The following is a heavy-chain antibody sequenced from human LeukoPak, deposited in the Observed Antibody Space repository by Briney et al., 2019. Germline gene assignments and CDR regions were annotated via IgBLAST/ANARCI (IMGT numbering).Heavy chain of an antibody. J-gene: IGHJ4*02. V-gene: IGHV3-48*01. CDR3: ARVDLPTYYYDSSGHFDY. D-gene: IGHD3-22*01. Sequence: GGSLRLSCAASGFTFSSYSMNWVRQAPGKGLEWVSYISSSSTIYYADSVKGRFTISRDNAKNSLYLQMNSLRAEDTAVYYCARVDLPTYYYDSSGHFDYWGQGTLVTVSP. CDR2: ISSSSTI. CDR1: GFTFSSYS.